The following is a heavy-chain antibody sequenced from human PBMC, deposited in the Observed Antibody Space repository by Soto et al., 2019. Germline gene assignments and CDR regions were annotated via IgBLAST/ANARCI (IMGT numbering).Heavy chain of an antibody. D-gene: IGHD6-19*01. CDR1: GGSISSYY. CDR3: ARDQAVGNYFDY. Sequence: SETLSLTCTVSGGSISSYYWSWIRQPAGKGLEWIGRICTSGSTNYNPSLKSRVTMSVDTSKNQFSLKLSSVTAADTAVYYCARDQAVGNYFDYWGQGTLVTVSS. V-gene: IGHV4-4*07. CDR2: ICTSGST. J-gene: IGHJ4*02.